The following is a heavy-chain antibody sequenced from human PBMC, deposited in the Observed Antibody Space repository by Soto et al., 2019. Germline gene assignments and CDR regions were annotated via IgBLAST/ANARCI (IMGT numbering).Heavy chain of an antibody. D-gene: IGHD4-17*01. V-gene: IGHV3-21*01. J-gene: IGHJ2*01. CDR3: ARGDHGGTSHWYLDL. Sequence: VQLVESGGGLVQPGGSLRLSCAVSGFTFSNYNMNWVRQAPGKGLEWVSSIGRSGGYIYYADSVKGRFTISRDNGKNSLYLQMNSLRAEDTAVCYCARGDHGGTSHWYLDLWGRGTLVTVSS. CDR1: GFTFSNYN. CDR2: IGRSGGYI.